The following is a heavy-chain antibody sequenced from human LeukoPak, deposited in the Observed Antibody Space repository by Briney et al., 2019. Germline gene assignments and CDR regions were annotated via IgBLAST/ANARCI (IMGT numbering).Heavy chain of an antibody. CDR3: ARGGVRVPVAKGVYMDV. D-gene: IGHD2-2*01. J-gene: IGHJ6*03. Sequence: GGSLRLSCPASGFTFSTYAMSWVRPPAGKGLEWVSATRTSGGRTYYADSVTGRLTLSRHNSKHTLYLQTNRLRAEDPAVFYCARGGVRVPVAKGVYMDVWGKGTTVTVSS. CDR1: GFTFSTYA. CDR2: TRTSGGRT. V-gene: IGHV3-23*01.